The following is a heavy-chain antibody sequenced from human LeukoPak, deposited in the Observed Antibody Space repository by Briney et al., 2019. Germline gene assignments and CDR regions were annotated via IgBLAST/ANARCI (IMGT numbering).Heavy chain of an antibody. CDR2: IYHSGST. Sequence: SETLSLACTVSGYSINSGYYWGWIRQPPGKGLEWIGSIYHSGSTYYNPSLKSRVTISVDTSKNQFSLKLSSVTAADTAVYYCARDPAAYGDYPIDYWGQGTLVTVSS. D-gene: IGHD4-17*01. J-gene: IGHJ4*02. CDR1: GYSINSGYY. CDR3: ARDPAAYGDYPIDY. V-gene: IGHV4-38-2*02.